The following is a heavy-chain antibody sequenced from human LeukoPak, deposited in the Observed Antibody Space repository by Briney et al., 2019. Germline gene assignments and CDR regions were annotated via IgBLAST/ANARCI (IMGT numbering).Heavy chain of an antibody. V-gene: IGHV3-48*02. D-gene: IGHD4/OR15-4a*01. J-gene: IGHJ4*02. CDR3: ARFDGAYGLD. Sequence: GGSLRLSCAASGFTFCSYSMNWVRQAPGKGLVGVSYIGSSGNTIYYADSVRGRFTISRDNAKNSLSLQMNRLRDEDTAVYYCARFDGAYGLDWGQGTLVTVSS. CDR2: IGSSGNTI. CDR1: GFTFCSYS.